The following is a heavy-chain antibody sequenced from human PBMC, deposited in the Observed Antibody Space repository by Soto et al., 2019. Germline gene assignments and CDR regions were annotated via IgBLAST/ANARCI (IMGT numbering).Heavy chain of an antibody. D-gene: IGHD3-16*02. Sequence: PGGSVRLSCAAHGFTVGSNCMSWVRQAPGKGLEWVSVLCSGGSTNYIDSVKDRFIISRDNSKNTVYLQMNSLRAEDTAVYYCTQFYDNDWGSDRLDY. V-gene: IGHV3-66*01. CDR2: LCSGGST. J-gene: IGHJ4*01. CDR1: GFTVGSNC. CDR3: TQFYDNDWGSDRLDY.